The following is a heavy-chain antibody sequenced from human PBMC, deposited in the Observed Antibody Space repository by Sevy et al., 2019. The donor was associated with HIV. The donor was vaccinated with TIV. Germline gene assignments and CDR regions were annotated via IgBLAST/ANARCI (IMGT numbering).Heavy chain of an antibody. CDR2: ISWAGRST. D-gene: IGHD6-19*01. CDR3: AKDITSTGIAVVSGMDV. CDR1: GSTFDVYA. V-gene: IGHV3-43D*04. J-gene: IGHJ6*04. Sequence: GGSLRLSCAASGSTFDVYAMHWVRQAPGKGLEWLSLISWAGRSTFYADSVKGRFTISRDNSKNSLYLQMSSLRAEDTALYYCAKDITSTGIAVVSGMDVWGKGTTVTVSS.